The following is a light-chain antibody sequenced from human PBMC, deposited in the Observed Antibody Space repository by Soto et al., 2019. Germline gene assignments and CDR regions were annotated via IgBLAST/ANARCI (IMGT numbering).Light chain of an antibody. V-gene: IGKV3-20*01. CDR2: GAS. Sequence: EIVLTQSPGFLSLSPGERATLSCRASQSVDSSFFAWYQQKPGQAPRLLIYGASKRATGIPDRFSGSGSGTDFTLNISRLEPEDFAVYYYQQYVSSVTFGQGTKVEIK. CDR1: QSVDSSF. J-gene: IGKJ1*01. CDR3: QQYVSSVT.